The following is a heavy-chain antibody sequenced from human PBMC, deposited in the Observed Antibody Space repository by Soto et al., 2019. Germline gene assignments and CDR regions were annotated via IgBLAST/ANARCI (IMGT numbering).Heavy chain of an antibody. J-gene: IGHJ4*02. CDR2: IRSKANSYAT. V-gene: IGHV3-73*01. CDR3: TRPSSGGSQSY. D-gene: IGHD2-15*01. Sequence: PGGSLRLSCAASGFTFSGSAMHWVRQASGKGLEWVGRIRSKANSYATAYAASVKGRFTISRDDSKNTAYLQMNSLKTEDTAVYYCTRPSSGGSQSYWGQGTLVTVSS. CDR1: GFTFSGSA.